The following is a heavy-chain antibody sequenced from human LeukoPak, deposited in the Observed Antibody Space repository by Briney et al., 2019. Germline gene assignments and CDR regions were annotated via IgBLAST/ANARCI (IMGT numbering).Heavy chain of an antibody. V-gene: IGHV4-30-2*01. CDR1: GGSISSGGYY. J-gene: IGHJ6*03. D-gene: IGHD6-13*01. Sequence: PSQTLSLTCTVSGGSISSGGYYWSWIRQPPGKGLEWIGYIYHSGSTYYNPSLKSRVTISVDRSKNQFSLKLSSVTAADTAVYYCARGVPAGSSSTHMDVWGKGTTVTVSS. CDR2: IYHSGST. CDR3: ARGVPAGSSSTHMDV.